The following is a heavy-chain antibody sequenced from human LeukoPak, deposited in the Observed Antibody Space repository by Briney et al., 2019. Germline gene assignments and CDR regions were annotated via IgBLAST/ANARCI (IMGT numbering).Heavy chain of an antibody. V-gene: IGHV4-59*01. CDR3: ARDARRGWFDP. Sequence: SETLSLTCTVAGGSISSYYWSWIRQPPGKGLEWIGYIYYSGSTNYNPSLKSRVTISVDTSKNQFSLKLSSVTAADTAVYYCARDARRGWFDPWGQGTLVTVSS. CDR2: IYYSGST. CDR1: GGSISSYY. D-gene: IGHD3-10*01. J-gene: IGHJ5*02.